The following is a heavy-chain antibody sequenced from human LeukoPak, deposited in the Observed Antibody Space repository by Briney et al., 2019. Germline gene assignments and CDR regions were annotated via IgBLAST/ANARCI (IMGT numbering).Heavy chain of an antibody. V-gene: IGHV3-9*01. CDR2: ISGNSGSI. D-gene: IGHD3-22*01. J-gene: IGHJ4*02. CDR1: GFTFDDYA. CDR3: AKGYYYDSSGYLDARNYFDY. Sequence: GGSLRLSCAASGFTFDDYAMHWVRQAPGRGLEWSSGISGNSGSIGYADSVKGRFTISRDNAKNSLYLQMNSLRAEDTALYYCAKGYYYDSSGYLDARNYFDYWGQGTLVAVSS.